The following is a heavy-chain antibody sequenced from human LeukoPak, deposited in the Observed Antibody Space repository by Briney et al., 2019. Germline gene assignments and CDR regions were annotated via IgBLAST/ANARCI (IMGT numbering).Heavy chain of an antibody. Sequence: GRSLRLSCAASGFTFSNYALSWVRQAPGKGLEWVSAVFGSGAGVYYADSVKGRFTISRDNSKNTLYLQMNSLRAEDTAVYYCAKEYYDFWSGPSTYYMDVWGKGTTVTVSS. V-gene: IGHV3-23*01. CDR1: GFTFSNYA. D-gene: IGHD3-3*01. CDR2: VFGSGAGV. J-gene: IGHJ6*03. CDR3: AKEYYDFWSGPSTYYMDV.